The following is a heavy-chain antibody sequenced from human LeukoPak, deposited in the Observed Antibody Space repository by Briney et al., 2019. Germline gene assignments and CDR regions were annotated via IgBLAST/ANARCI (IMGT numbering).Heavy chain of an antibody. V-gene: IGHV4-34*01. J-gene: IGHJ4*02. CDR1: GGSFSGYY. Sequence: PSETLSLTCAVYGGSFSGYYWSWIRQPPGKGLEWIGEINHSGSTNYNPSLKSRVTISVDTSKNQFSLKLSSVTAADTAVYYCARWSSGWLLDYWSQGTLVTVSS. CDR2: INHSGST. D-gene: IGHD6-19*01. CDR3: ARWSSGWLLDY.